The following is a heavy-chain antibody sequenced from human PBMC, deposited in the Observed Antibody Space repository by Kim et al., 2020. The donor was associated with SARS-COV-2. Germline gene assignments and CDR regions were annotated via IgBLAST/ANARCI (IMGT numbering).Heavy chain of an antibody. CDR1: GYPFSGFY. CDR2: ISLNNGAT. J-gene: IGHJ6*02. CDR3: ARGSDYHGLDV. V-gene: IGHV1-2*02. Sequence: ASVKVSCKTSGYPFSGFYIHWVRQAPGQGLEWMGWISLNNGATKYAEASQGRVTMTRDTSINTAYLEMSRVKSDDTAIYFCARGSDYHGLDVWAQGTTVTVFS.